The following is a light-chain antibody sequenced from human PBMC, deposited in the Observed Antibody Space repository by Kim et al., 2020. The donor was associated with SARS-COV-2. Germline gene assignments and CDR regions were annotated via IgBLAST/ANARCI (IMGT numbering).Light chain of an antibody. Sequence: GQSISISCTGTSCDVGDNNYVSWYQQHPSKAPKLMFYDVSNRPSGVSNLFSCSKSGNTASRTISGLQAEDEADYYCSSYTSSSTRVFGGGTQLTVL. CDR2: DVS. CDR1: SCDVGDNNY. V-gene: IGLV2-14*03. CDR3: SSYTSSSTRV. J-gene: IGLJ3*02.